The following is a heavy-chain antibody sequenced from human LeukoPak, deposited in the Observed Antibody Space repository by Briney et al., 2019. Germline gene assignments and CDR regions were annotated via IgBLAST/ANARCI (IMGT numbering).Heavy chain of an antibody. J-gene: IGHJ6*02. CDR2: IYYSGST. V-gene: IGHV4-31*03. D-gene: IGHD2-2*01. CDR1: GGSISSGGYY. CDR3: ARSYPYCSSTSCYGGYYYYGMDV. Sequence: PSETLSLTCTVSGGSISSGGYYWSWIRQHPGKGLEWIGYIYYSGSTYYNPSLKSRVTISVDTSKNQSSLKLSSVTAADTAVYYCARSYPYCSSTSCYGGYYYYGMDVWGQGTTVTVSS.